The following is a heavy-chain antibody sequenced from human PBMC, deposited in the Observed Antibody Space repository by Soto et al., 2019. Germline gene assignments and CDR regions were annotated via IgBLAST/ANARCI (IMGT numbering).Heavy chain of an antibody. CDR1: GYTFTNYG. J-gene: IGHJ5*02. Sequence: QVQLVQSGAEVKKPGASVKVSCKASGYTFTNYGISWVRQAPGQGLEGMGWISAYNGNTKYAQKLQGRVTMTTDTSTSTAYMELRSLRSDDTAVYYCARGVGSGSYYNQYDWFDPWGQGTLVTVSS. CDR3: ARGVGSGSYYNQYDWFDP. CDR2: ISAYNGNT. V-gene: IGHV1-18*01. D-gene: IGHD3-10*01.